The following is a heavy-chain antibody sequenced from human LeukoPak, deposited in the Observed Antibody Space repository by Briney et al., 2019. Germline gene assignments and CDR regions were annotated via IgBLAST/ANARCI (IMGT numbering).Heavy chain of an antibody. V-gene: IGHV4-4*07. CDR1: GGSISSYY. CDR2: IYTSGSP. J-gene: IGHJ5*02. CDR3: ARDTGSSLSANWFDP. Sequence: SETLSLTCTVSGGSISSYYWNWIRQPAGKGLEWIGRIYTSGSPNYNPSLKSRITMSVDTSKNQFSLKLSSVSAADTALYYCARDTGSSLSANWFDPWGQGTLVTVS. D-gene: IGHD6-13*01.